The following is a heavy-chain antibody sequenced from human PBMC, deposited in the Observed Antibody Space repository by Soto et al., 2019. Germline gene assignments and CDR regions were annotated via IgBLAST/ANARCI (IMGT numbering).Heavy chain of an antibody. V-gene: IGHV3-7*03. J-gene: IGHJ5*02. Sequence: GGSLRLSCAASGFSFSSYWTSWVRQAPGKGPEWVANIKEDGGEQHYVDSVKGRFTISRDNTENSLFLQMNNLRAEDSAIYYCAITTSTVSYWFDPWGPGTQVTVSS. CDR3: AITTSTVSYWFDP. CDR2: IKEDGGEQ. D-gene: IGHD4-4*01. CDR1: GFSFSSYW.